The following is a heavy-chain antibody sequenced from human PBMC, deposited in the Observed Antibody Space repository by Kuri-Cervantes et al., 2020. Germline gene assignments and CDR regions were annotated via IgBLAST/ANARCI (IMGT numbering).Heavy chain of an antibody. D-gene: IGHD2-2*01. J-gene: IGHJ4*02. CDR3: AKALTAVVVPAASDY. V-gene: IGHV3-30*18. Sequence: GGSLRLSCAASGFSFSDFGMHWVRQAPGKGLEWVAVISDDGSNKYYADSVQGRFTISRDNSKNTLYLQMNNLRAEDTAVYYCAKALTAVVVPAASDYWGQGTLVTVSS. CDR2: ISDDGSNK. CDR1: GFSFSDFG.